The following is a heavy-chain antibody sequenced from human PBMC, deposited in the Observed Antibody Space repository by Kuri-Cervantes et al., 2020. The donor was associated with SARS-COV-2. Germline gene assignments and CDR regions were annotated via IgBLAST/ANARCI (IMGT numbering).Heavy chain of an antibody. CDR2: INPNSGGT. CDR1: GYTFTGYY. Sequence: ASVKVSCKASGYTFTGYYMHWVRQAPGQGLEWMGWINPNSGGTNYAQKFQGRVTMTRDTSISTAYMELSRLRSEDTAVYYCARSAHSSYYFDYWGQGTLVTVSS. V-gene: IGHV1-2*02. CDR3: ARSAHSSYYFDY. D-gene: IGHD3-16*02. J-gene: IGHJ4*02.